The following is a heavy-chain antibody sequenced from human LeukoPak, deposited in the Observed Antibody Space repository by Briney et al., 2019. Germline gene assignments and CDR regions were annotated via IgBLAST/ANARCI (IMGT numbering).Heavy chain of an antibody. J-gene: IGHJ4*02. CDR2: VRYDGSNK. D-gene: IGHD2-21*01. CDR3: AKDSVVVVIGPLGY. CDR1: GFTFSSYG. Sequence: GGSLRLSCATSGFTFSSYGMHWVRQAPGKGLEWVAFVRYDGSNKYYADSAKGRFTISRDNSKNTLYLQMNSLRVEDTAVYYCAKDSVVVVIGPLGYWGQGTLVTVSS. V-gene: IGHV3-30*02.